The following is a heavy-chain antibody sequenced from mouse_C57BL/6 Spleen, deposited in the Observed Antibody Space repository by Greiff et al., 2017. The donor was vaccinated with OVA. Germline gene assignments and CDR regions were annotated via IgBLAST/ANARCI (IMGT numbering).Heavy chain of an antibody. J-gene: IGHJ4*01. Sequence: EVKLQQSGPELVKPGASVKISCKASGYTFTDYYMNWVKQSHGKSLEWIGDINPNNGGTSYNQKFKGKATLTVDKSSSTAYMELRSLTSEDSAVYYCATTITTVVAHYAMDYWGQGTSVTVSS. D-gene: IGHD1-1*01. CDR2: INPNNGGT. V-gene: IGHV1-26*01. CDR1: GYTFTDYY. CDR3: ATTITTVVAHYAMDY.